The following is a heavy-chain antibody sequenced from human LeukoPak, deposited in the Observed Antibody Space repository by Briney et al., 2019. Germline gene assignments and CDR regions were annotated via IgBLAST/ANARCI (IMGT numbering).Heavy chain of an antibody. CDR2: ISAYNGNT. CDR3: ARVVDTAMVEGYYFDY. Sequence: ASVKVSCKASGYTFTSYGISWVRQAPGQGRDWMGWISAYNGNTNYAQNLQGRVTMTTHTPTSTAYMELRSLRSDDTAVYYCARVVDTAMVEGYYFDYWGQGTLVTVSS. J-gene: IGHJ4*02. D-gene: IGHD5-18*01. V-gene: IGHV1-18*01. CDR1: GYTFTSYG.